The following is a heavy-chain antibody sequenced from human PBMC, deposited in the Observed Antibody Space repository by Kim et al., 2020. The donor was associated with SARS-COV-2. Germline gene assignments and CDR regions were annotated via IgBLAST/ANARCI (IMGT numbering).Heavy chain of an antibody. CDR3: ARDTQDQDYGDYVRMECGDY. CDR1: GFTFSSYS. V-gene: IGHV3-48*02. Sequence: GGSLRLSCAASGFTFSSYSMNWVRQAPGKGLEWVSYISSSSSTIYYADSVKGRFTISRDNAKNSLYLQMNSLRDEDTAVYYCARDTQDQDYGDYVRMECGDYWGQGTLVTVSS. J-gene: IGHJ4*02. D-gene: IGHD4-17*01. CDR2: ISSSSSTI.